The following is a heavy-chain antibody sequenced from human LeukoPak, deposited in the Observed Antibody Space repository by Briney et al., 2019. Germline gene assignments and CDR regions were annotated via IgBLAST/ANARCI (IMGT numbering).Heavy chain of an antibody. Sequence: GGSLRLSCAASGFTFSDYYMSWIRQAPGKGLECISYISSSGSTIHDADSLKGRFTISRDNGKNSLYLQLNSLRAEDTAVYYCARARGSYSFDYWGQGTLVTVSS. CDR1: GFTFSDYY. CDR2: ISSSGSTI. J-gene: IGHJ4*02. V-gene: IGHV3-11*01. D-gene: IGHD1-26*01. CDR3: ARARGSYSFDY.